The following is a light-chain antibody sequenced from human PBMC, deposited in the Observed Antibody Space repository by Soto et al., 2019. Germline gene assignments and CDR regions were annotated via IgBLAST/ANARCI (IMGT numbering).Light chain of an antibody. J-gene: IGLJ1*01. CDR2: EVS. CDR3: ASYSTSSAPFV. CDR1: SSDVGGYDY. V-gene: IGLV2-14*01. Sequence: QSALTQPASVSGSPGQSITISCTGTSSDVGGYDYVSWYQLHPGKAPKLMVFEVSNRPSGVSYRFSGSKSGNTASLTISGLQAADEADYYCASYSTSSAPFVFGTGTKLTVL.